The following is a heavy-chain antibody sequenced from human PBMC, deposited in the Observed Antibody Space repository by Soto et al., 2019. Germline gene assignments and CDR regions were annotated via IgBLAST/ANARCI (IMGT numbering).Heavy chain of an antibody. J-gene: IGHJ4*02. Sequence: EVQVVESGGGLVQPGGSLRLSCGVSGITFSDHSMNWVRQAPGKGLEWVSYISSSSSIINYADSVRGRFTISRDNAKNSLYLQMNSLRDEDTAVYYCAIRGNWGQGTRVTVSS. CDR1: GITFSDHS. CDR2: ISSSSSII. CDR3: AIRGN. V-gene: IGHV3-48*02.